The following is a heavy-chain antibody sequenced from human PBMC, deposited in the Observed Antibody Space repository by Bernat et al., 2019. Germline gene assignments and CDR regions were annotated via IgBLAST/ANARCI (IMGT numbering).Heavy chain of an antibody. CDR2: TNHSGST. CDR1: GGSFSGYY. CDR3: ARVEIAVDGTPQDFDD. V-gene: IGHV4-34*01. D-gene: IGHD6-19*01. J-gene: IGHJ4*02. Sequence: QVQLQQWGAGLLKPSETLSLTCAVYGGSFSGYYWSWIRQPPGKGLEWIGETNHSGSTNYNPSLKSRVTISVDTSKNQFSLKLSSVTAADTAVYYFARVEIAVDGTPQDFDDWGKGTLVTVSS.